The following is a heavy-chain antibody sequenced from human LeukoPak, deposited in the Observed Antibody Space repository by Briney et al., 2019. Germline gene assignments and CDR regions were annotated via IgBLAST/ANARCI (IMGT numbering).Heavy chain of an antibody. Sequence: ASVKVSCKASGGTFSSYAISWVRQAPGQGLEWMGRIIPILGIANYAQKFQGRVTITADKSTSTAYMELSSLRSEDTAVCYCARARGFGDSSGYYVDAFDIWGQGTMVTVSS. CDR1: GGTFSSYA. CDR2: IIPILGIA. D-gene: IGHD3-22*01. CDR3: ARARGFGDSSGYYVDAFDI. J-gene: IGHJ3*02. V-gene: IGHV1-69*04.